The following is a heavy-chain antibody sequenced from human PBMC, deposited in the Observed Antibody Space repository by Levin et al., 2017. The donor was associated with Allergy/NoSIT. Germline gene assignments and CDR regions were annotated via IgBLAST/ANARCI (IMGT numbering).Heavy chain of an antibody. V-gene: IGHV4-61*01. CDR1: GVSVKNGSYY. Sequence: PSQTLSLTCTVSGVSVKNGSYYWSWIRQSPGKGLEWIAYIYYSGSTKCNPSLKSRVTISLDTSQNQFSLRLDSVTAANTAVYFCAKRSGGQSNVAAFDIWGQGTMVTVSS. CDR2: IYYSGST. D-gene: IGHD4-23*01. CDR3: AKRSGGQSNVAAFDI. J-gene: IGHJ3*02.